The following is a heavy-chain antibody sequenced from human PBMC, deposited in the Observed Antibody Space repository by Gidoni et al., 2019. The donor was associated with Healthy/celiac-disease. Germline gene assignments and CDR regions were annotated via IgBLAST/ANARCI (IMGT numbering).Heavy chain of an antibody. CDR2: ISGSGGST. J-gene: IGHJ4*02. CDR3: AKDQRWAFDY. CDR1: GFTFRSHA. Sequence: EVQLLESGGGLVQPGGSLRLSCAASGFTFRSHAMRWVRQAPGKGLEWVSAISGSGGSTYYADAVKGRFTISRDNSKNTLYLQMNSLRAEDTAVYYCAKDQRWAFDYWGQGTLVTVSS. V-gene: IGHV3-23*01. D-gene: IGHD3-16*01.